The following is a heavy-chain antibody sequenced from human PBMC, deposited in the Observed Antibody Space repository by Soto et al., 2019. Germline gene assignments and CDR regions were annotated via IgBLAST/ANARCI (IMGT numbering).Heavy chain of an antibody. CDR3: VKEIAARIH. V-gene: IGHV3-9*01. J-gene: IGHJ4*02. CDR2: ISSNSGRI. CDR1: AVALTVQP. D-gene: IGHD2-15*01. Sequence: PYGAIRLPSASSAVALTVQPRPVVRQAPGKGLEWVSGISSNSGRITYADSVKGRFTVSRDNDKNSLYLQMNGLRDDDTALYFCVKEIAARIHWGKGTLVTVSS.